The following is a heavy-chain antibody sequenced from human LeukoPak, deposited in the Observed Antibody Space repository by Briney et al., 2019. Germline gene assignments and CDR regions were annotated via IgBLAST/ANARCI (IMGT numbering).Heavy chain of an antibody. CDR3: ARDPRPPSGSYFWRLRVSVDYFDY. V-gene: IGHV3-30-3*01. J-gene: IGHJ4*02. CDR1: GFTFSSYA. CDR2: ISYDGSNK. D-gene: IGHD1-26*01. Sequence: PGGSLRLSCAASGFTFSSYAMHWVRQAPGKGLEWVAVISYDGSNKYYADSVKGRFTISRDNSKNTLYLQMNSLRAEDTAVYYCARDPRPPSGSYFWRLRVSVDYFDYWGQGTLVTVSS.